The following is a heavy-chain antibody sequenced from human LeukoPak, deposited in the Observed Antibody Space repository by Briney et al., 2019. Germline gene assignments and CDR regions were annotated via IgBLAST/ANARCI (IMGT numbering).Heavy chain of an antibody. V-gene: IGHV4-30-2*01. CDR2: IYRSGST. CDR1: GDSISSGGYS. J-gene: IGHJ5*02. Sequence: PSETLSLTCAVSGDSISSGGYSWSWIRQPPGKGLEWIGYIYRSGSTYYNPSLKSRVTISLDNFNNHFSLRLTSVTAADTAVHYCARARNSAGHWFDPWGQGTLVTVSS. CDR3: ARARNSAGHWFDP. D-gene: IGHD4-23*01.